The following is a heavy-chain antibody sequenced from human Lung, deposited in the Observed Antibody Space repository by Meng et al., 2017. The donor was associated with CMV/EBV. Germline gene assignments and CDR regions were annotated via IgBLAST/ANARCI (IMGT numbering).Heavy chain of an antibody. J-gene: IGHJ4*02. CDR1: FRFRSYS. V-gene: IGHV3-21*01. CDR2: ISASSSYI. D-gene: IGHD2-2*01. CDR3: ARVGYCTTTNCYGDYFDY. Sequence: FRFRSYSINWVCQAPGKGLEWVSSISASSSYIFYSDSVKGRFTISRDNAKNSLYLQMNNLRPEDTAVYYCARVGYCTTTNCYGDYFDYWGQGTLVTVSS.